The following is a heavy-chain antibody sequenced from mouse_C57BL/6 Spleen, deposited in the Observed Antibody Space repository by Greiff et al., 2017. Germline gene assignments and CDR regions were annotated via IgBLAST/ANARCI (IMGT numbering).Heavy chain of an antibody. Sequence: EVQVVESGGDLVKPGGSLKLSCAASGFTFSSYGMSWVRQTPDKRLEWVATISSGGSYTYYPDSVKGRFTISRDNATNTLYLQMSSLKSEDTAMYSWARHEDYGSISGSFDVWGTGTTVTVSS. D-gene: IGHD1-1*01. V-gene: IGHV5-6*01. CDR2: ISSGGSYT. J-gene: IGHJ1*03. CDR1: GFTFSSYG. CDR3: ARHEDYGSISGSFDV.